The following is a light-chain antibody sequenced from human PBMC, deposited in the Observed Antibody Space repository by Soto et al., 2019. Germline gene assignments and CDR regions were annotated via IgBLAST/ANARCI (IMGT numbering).Light chain of an antibody. J-gene: IGLJ3*02. CDR2: DND. Sequence: QSVLTQPPSVSAAPGQKVTIYGSGSNSNIGTNDVSWYQQVPGTAPKLLIYDNDKRPSAIHDRFSGSKSGTSATLDITGLPTGDEADYYCGTWDNSLRAVLFGGGTKLTVL. CDR3: GTWDNSLRAVL. CDR1: NSNIGTND. V-gene: IGLV1-51*01.